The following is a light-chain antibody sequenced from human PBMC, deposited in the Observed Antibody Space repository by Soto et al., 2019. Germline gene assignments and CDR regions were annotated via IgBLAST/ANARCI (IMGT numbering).Light chain of an antibody. CDR1: SSNIGAGYP. CDR3: RSFDRTLSSWV. Sequence: QSVLTQPPSVSGAPGQRVTVSCIGNSSNIGAGYPVHWYQQFPGTAPKLLIYGNTNRLPGVPDRFFGSKSATSASLAITGLQAGDEPDNYCRSFDRTLSSWVFGGGPKLPVL. CDR2: GNT. V-gene: IGLV1-40*01. J-gene: IGLJ3*02.